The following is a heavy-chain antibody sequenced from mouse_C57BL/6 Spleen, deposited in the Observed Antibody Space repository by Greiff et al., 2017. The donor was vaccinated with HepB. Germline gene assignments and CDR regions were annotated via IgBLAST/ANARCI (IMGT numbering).Heavy chain of an antibody. J-gene: IGHJ4*01. CDR3: ARWDSNPHYYAMDY. CDR2: IRNKANGYTT. CDR1: GFTFTDYY. V-gene: IGHV7-3*01. D-gene: IGHD2-5*01. Sequence: DVMLVESGGGLVQPGGSLSLSCAASGFTFTDYYMSWVRQPPGKALEWLGFIRNKANGYTTEYSASVKGRFTISRDTSQSILYLQMNALRAEDSATYYCARWDSNPHYYAMDYWGQGASVTVSS.